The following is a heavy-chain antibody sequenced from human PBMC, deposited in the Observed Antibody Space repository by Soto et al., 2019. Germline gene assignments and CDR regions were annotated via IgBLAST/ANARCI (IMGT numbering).Heavy chain of an antibody. D-gene: IGHD2-15*01. J-gene: IGHJ4*02. CDR1: GASINSGGYY. V-gene: IGHV4-31*03. CDR3: GRGSGGVAVPSYFDD. Sequence: QVQLQESGPGLVQPSQTLSVYCSVSGASINSGGYYWTWIRQHPGKGLEWIGYIYNSGNTFYNPSLKSRVNISVDTSKSQFSLTLTSLTAADTAFYYCGRGSGGVAVPSYFDDWGQGTLVTVSS. CDR2: IYNSGNT.